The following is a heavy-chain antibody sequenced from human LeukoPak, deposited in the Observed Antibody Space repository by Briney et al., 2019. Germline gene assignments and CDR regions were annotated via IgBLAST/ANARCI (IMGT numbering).Heavy chain of an antibody. CDR2: ISWNSGSI. J-gene: IGHJ4*02. CDR1: GFTFDDYA. D-gene: IGHD6-19*01. V-gene: IGHV3-9*01. CDR3: AKDIGAVAGTTPQGY. Sequence: GGSLRLSCAASGFTFDDYAMHWVRQAPGKGLEWVSGISWNSGSIGYADSVKGRFTISRDNAKNSLYLQMNSLRAEDTALYYCAKDIGAVAGTTPQGYWGQGTLVTVSS.